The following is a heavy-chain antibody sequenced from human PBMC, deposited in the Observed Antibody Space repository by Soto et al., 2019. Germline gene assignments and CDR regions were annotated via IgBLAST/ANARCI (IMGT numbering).Heavy chain of an antibody. CDR3: TRAPGGSYYYYGMDV. J-gene: IGHJ6*02. CDR1: GFTFGDYA. Sequence: GGSLRLSCTASGFTFGDYAMSWFRQAPGKGLEWVGFIRSKAYGGTTEYAASVKGRFTISRDDSKSIAYLQMNSLKTEDTAVYYCTRAPGGSYYYYGMDVWGQGTTVTVSS. CDR2: IRSKAYGGTT. D-gene: IGHD1-26*01. V-gene: IGHV3-49*03.